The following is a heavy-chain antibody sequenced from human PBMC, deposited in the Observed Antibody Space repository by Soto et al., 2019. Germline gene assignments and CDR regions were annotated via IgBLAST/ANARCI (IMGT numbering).Heavy chain of an antibody. D-gene: IGHD5-12*01. Sequence: QVQLVQSGAEVKTPGASVKVSCEASGYTFNNYAMHWVRQAPGQRLEWMGYISGGNGNTKYSEKLEGRVAITRDTSASTYYLELSSLSSEDTAVYFCARWSGYDYYFDYWGQGTLVIVSS. CDR3: ARWSGYDYYFDY. CDR2: ISGGNGNT. J-gene: IGHJ4*02. V-gene: IGHV1-3*01. CDR1: GYTFNNYA.